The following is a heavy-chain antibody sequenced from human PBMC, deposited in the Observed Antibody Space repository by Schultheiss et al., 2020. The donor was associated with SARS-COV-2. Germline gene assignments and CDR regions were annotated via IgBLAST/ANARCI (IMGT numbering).Heavy chain of an antibody. CDR1: GGSFSGYY. D-gene: IGHD2-2*02. Sequence: SETLSLTCAVYGGSFSGYYWSWIRQPPGKGLEWIGEINHSGSTNYNPSLKSRVTISVDTSKNQFSLKLSSVTAADTAVYYCARGSMGVPAAIPVFDYWGQGTLVTVSS. CDR2: INHSGST. V-gene: IGHV4-34*01. J-gene: IGHJ4*02. CDR3: ARGSMGVPAAIPVFDY.